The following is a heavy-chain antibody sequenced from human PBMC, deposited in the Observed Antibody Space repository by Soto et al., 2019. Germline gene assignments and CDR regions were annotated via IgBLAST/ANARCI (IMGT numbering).Heavy chain of an antibody. J-gene: IGHJ5*02. CDR1: AFTVSSNY. CDR3: ARVHSSANWFDP. V-gene: IGHV3-53*04. D-gene: IGHD6-25*01. Sequence: PGGSLRLSCAASAFTVSSNYMGWVRQAPGKGLEWVSVIYSGGHTFYADSVKGRFTISRHNSKNTVYLQMNSLRAEDTAVYYCARVHSSANWFDPWGQGTLVTVSS. CDR2: IYSGGHT.